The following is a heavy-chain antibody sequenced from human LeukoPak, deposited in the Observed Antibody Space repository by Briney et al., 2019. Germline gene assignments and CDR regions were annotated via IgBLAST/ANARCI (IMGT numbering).Heavy chain of an antibody. J-gene: IGHJ4*02. CDR3: ARLTSSWSFDY. D-gene: IGHD6-13*01. V-gene: IGHV5-51*01. CDR1: GYNFTNYW. Sequence: GASLQISCKGSGYNFTNYWIGWVRQMPGKGLEWMGIISPDGSDTRYSPSFQGQVTISADKSITTAYLQWSSLKASDTAMYYCARLTSSWSFDYWGQGTLVTVSA. CDR2: ISPDGSDT.